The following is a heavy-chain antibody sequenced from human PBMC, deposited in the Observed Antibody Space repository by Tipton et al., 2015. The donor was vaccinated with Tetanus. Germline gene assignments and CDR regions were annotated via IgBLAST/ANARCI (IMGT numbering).Heavy chain of an antibody. Sequence: TLSLTCTVSGGSINTGDFLWTWIRQHPRTGLDWIGYISNRGNSYSNPSLKGRVSLSVDKSASQFSLRLTSVTSADSAVYYCAAESARGNNWFDPWGQGLLVNVYS. V-gene: IGHV4-31*03. CDR2: ISNRGNS. CDR3: AAESARGNNWFDP. CDR1: GGSINTGDFL. J-gene: IGHJ5*02.